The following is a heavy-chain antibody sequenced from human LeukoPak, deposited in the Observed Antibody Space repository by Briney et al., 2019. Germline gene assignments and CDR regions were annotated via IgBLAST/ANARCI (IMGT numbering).Heavy chain of an antibody. V-gene: IGHV1-18*01. D-gene: IGHD3-22*01. CDR1: VYTFISYG. CDR2: ISAYNGNT. J-gene: IGHJ4*02. CDR3: ALGSSGYYSDY. Sequence: GASVKVSFQDSVYTFISYGLSWVRQAPAQALEWMGWISAYNGNTNYAQKLQGRVTMTTDTSTSTAYMELRSLRSDDTAVYYCALGSSGYYSDYWGQGTLVTVSS.